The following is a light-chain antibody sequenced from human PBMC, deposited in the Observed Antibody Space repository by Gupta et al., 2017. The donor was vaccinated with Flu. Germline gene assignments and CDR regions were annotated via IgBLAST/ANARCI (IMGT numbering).Light chain of an antibody. CDR3: TSFDSSGNCGL. Sequence: VHWDRQLSGTAPTVIMYTNPERPSGFPDRFSGSRCGTAASLAISGRKAEDEADYYCTSFDSSGNCGLFGGGTRLTVL. J-gene: IGLJ3*02. CDR2: TNP. V-gene: IGLV1-44*01.